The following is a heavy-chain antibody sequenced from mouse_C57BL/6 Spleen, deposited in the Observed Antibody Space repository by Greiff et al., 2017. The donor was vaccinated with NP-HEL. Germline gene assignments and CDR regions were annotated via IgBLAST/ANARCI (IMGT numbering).Heavy chain of an antibody. CDR3: ASQAYDGYPYYAMDY. CDR2: INPNNGGT. V-gene: IGHV1-22*01. J-gene: IGHJ4*01. Sequence: LVKPGASVKMSCKASGYTFTDYNMHWVKQSHGKSLEWIGYINPNNGGTSYNQKFKGKATLTVNKSSSTAYMELRSLTSEDSAVYYCASQAYDGYPYYAMDYWGQGTSVTVSS. CDR1: GYTFTDYN. D-gene: IGHD2-3*01.